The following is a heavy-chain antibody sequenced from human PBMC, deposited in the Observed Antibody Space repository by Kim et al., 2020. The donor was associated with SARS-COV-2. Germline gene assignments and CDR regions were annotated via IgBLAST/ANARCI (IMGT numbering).Heavy chain of an antibody. CDR3: ARDRRDIVVVPAAMPLVDYMDV. Sequence: SETLSLTCTVSGGSISSGGYYWSWIRQHPGKGLEWIGYIYYSGSTYYNPSLKSRVTISVDTSKNQFSLKLSSVTAADTAVYYCARDRRDIVVVPAAMPLVDYMDVWGKGTTVTVSS. D-gene: IGHD2-2*01. CDR2: IYYSGST. J-gene: IGHJ6*03. V-gene: IGHV4-31*03. CDR1: GGSISSGGYY.